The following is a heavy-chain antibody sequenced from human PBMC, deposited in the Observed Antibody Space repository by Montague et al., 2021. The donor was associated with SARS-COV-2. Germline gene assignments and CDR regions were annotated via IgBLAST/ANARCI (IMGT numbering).Heavy chain of an antibody. CDR1: GGSISSPGDY. CDR3: ARQLPSYCSTNKCYPYYFDV. D-gene: IGHD2-2*01. J-gene: IGHJ4*02. CDR2: ISYAGRT. V-gene: IGHV4-39*01. Sequence: SETLSLTCTVSGGSISSPGDYWGWFRWSPVKGLAWIGRISYAGRTYYNPSLRSRVSFSMDTSANHFSLSLYSVTAADTAVYFCARQLPSYCSTNKCYPYYFDVWGQGALVTVSS.